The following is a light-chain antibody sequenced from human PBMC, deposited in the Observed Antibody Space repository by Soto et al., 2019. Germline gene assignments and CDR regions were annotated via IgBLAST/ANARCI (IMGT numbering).Light chain of an antibody. J-gene: IGLJ2*01. CDR2: EVI. CDR3: SSNVVGTNLKI. CDR1: NSDVGGSNY. V-gene: IGLV2-8*01. Sequence: QSALTQPPSASGSPGQSVTISCTGTNSDVGGSNYVSWYQQHPGKAPKLTIYEVIKRPSGVPDRFSGSRSGNTASLTVSGLQAEDEADYYCSSNVVGTNLKIFGGGTKLTVL.